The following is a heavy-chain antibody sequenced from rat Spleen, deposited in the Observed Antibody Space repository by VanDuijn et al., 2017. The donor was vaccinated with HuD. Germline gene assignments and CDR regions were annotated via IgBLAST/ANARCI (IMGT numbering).Heavy chain of an antibody. D-gene: IGHD1-9*01. V-gene: IGHV5-19*01. Sequence: EVQLVESGGGLVQPGRSLKLSCVASGFTFSDFGMHWIRQAPTKGLEWVATISSNGGDTYYRDSVRGRFTISRDNAKNTLYLQMNSLRSEDTATYYCTRGHGYNYDWFAYWGQGTLVTVSS. CDR2: ISSNGGDT. J-gene: IGHJ3*01. CDR3: TRGHGYNYDWFAY. CDR1: GFTFSDFG.